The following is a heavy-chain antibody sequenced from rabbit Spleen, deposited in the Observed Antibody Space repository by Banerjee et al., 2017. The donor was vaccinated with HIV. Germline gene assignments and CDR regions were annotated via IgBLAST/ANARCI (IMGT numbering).Heavy chain of an antibody. CDR1: GFDLNTYG. CDR3: VREAGYGGYGYANFRDYYGMDL. Sequence: QEQLVESGGGLVQPGGSLKLSCKASGFDLNTYGMSWVRQAPGKGLEWIAYIDPVFGATYYAPWANGRFTISSQNAQNTLYLQLNSLTAADTATYFCVREAGYGGYGYANFRDYYGMDLWGQGTLVTVS. V-gene: IGHV1S47*01. CDR2: IDPVFGAT. J-gene: IGHJ6*01. D-gene: IGHD6-1*01.